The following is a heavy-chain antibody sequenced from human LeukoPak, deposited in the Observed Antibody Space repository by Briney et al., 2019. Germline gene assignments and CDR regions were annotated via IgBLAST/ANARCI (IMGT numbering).Heavy chain of an antibody. V-gene: IGHV4-59*01. CDR1: GGSISSYY. D-gene: IGHD1-26*01. Sequence: SETLSLTCTVSGGSISSYYWSWIRQPPGKGLEWIGYVYYSGSTNYNPSLKSRVTISVDTSKNQFSLKLTSVTAADTAVYYCARGDSGSFSQVDCWGQGTLVTVSS. CDR2: VYYSGST. J-gene: IGHJ4*02. CDR3: ARGDSGSFSQVDC.